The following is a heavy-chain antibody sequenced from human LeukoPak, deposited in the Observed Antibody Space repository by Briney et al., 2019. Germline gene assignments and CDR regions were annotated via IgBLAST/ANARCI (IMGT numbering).Heavy chain of an antibody. J-gene: IGHJ4*02. CDR2: IIPIFGTA. V-gene: IGHV1-69*13. CDR3: ARGFSAYCGGDCYPPYYFDY. Sequence: SVKVSFKASGGTFSSYAISWVRQAPGQGLEWMGGIIPIFGTANYAQKFQGRVTITADESTSTAYMELSSLRSEDTAVYYCARGFSAYCGGDCYPPYYFDYWGQGTLVTVSS. D-gene: IGHD2-21*02. CDR1: GGTFSSYA.